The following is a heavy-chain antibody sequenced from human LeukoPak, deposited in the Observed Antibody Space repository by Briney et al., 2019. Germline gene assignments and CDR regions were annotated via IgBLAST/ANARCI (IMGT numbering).Heavy chain of an antibody. V-gene: IGHV4-30-2*01. D-gene: IGHD6-19*01. J-gene: IGHJ6*03. CDR2: INHSGST. CDR3: ARVPRDRPSVAGTGYYMDV. Sequence: PSQTLSLTCTVSGGSINSGGYYWSWIRQPPGKGLEWIGEINHSGSTNYNPSLKSRVTISLDTSKTQFSLKLSSVTAADTAVYYCARVPRDRPSVAGTGYYMDVWGKGTTVTVSS. CDR1: GGSINSGGYY.